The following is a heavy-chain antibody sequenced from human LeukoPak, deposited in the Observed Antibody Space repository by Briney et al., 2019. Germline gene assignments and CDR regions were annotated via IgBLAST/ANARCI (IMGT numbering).Heavy chain of an antibody. J-gene: IGHJ4*02. V-gene: IGHV3-30*18. Sequence: TGGSLRLSCAASGFTFSSYGMHWVRQAPGKGLEWVAVISYDGSNKYYADSVKGRFTISRDNSKNTLYLQMNSLRAEDTAVYYCAKDEAKRGYYFDYWGQGTLVTVSS. CDR1: GFTFSSYG. CDR2: ISYDGSNK. CDR3: AKDEAKRGYYFDY.